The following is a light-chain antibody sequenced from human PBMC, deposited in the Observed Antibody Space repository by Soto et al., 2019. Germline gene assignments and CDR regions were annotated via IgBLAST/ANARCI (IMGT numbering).Light chain of an antibody. J-gene: IGKJ4*01. CDR1: QSVSSGY. V-gene: IGKV3-15*01. Sequence: MVLTQSPGTLSLSPGDRATLSCRASQSVSSGYLAWYQQKPGQAPRLLIYGASTRAIGIPARFSGSGFGTEFTLTISSLQSEDFVVYYCQQYSNWPLLSFGGGTKVDIK. CDR2: GAS. CDR3: QQYSNWPLLS.